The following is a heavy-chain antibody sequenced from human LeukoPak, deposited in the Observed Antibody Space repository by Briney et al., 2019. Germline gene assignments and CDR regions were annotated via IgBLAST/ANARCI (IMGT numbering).Heavy chain of an antibody. Sequence: GGSLRLSCTASGFIFENYYMSWIRQAPGKGPQWVSYISKEDNTIYYAGSVKGRFTVSRDNDKNSMYLQMNRLKDEDTAMYYCARVVAVVVTGIFDVWGQGTMVAVSS. J-gene: IGHJ3*01. CDR3: ARVVAVVVTGIFDV. CDR1: GFIFENYY. CDR2: ISKEDNTI. V-gene: IGHV3-11*04. D-gene: IGHD2-15*01.